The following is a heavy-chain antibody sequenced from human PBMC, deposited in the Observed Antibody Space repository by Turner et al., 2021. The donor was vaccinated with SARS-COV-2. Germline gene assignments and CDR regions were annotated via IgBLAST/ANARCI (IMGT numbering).Heavy chain of an antibody. CDR3: ARGDSSSWLTY. Sequence: EVQLVESGRGLVQPGGSLRLSCAAYGFTVSSNYMSWVRQAPGKGLEWVSSIYSGGTTYYADSVKGRFTISRDDSKNTLYLQMNSLSAEDTAVYYCARGDSSSWLTYWGQGTLVTVSS. CDR2: IYSGGTT. V-gene: IGHV3-66*01. D-gene: IGHD6-13*01. J-gene: IGHJ4*02. CDR1: GFTVSSNY.